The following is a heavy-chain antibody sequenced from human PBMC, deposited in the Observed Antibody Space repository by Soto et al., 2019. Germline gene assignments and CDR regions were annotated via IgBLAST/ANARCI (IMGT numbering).Heavy chain of an antibody. J-gene: IGHJ5*02. V-gene: IGHV3-23*01. CDR2: ISGSGGTT. CDR3: ATTLTTLTTYGWFDP. D-gene: IGHD4-4*01. CDR1: GFTFSSYA. Sequence: PGESLKISCAASGFTFSSYAMGWVRQAPGKGREWVSSISGSGGTTYYADSVRGRFTISRDNSKDTVYLQLNHLRAEDTAVYYCATTLTTLTTYGWFDPWGQGALVTVSS.